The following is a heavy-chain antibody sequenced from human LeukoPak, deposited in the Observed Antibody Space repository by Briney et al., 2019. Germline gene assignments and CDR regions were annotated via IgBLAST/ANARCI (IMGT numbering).Heavy chain of an antibody. CDR3: ARGTHLVVVAATPFGY. D-gene: IGHD2-15*01. CDR1: GGSFSGYY. Sequence: PSETLSLTCAVYGGSFSGYYWSWIRQPPGKGLEWIGEINHSGSTNYNPSLKSRVTISVDTSKNQFSLKLSSVTAADTAVYYCARGTHLVVVAATPFGYWGQGTLVTVSS. V-gene: IGHV4-34*01. J-gene: IGHJ4*02. CDR2: INHSGST.